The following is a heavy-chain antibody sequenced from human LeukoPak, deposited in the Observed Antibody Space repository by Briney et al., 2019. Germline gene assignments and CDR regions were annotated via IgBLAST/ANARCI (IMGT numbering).Heavy chain of an antibody. J-gene: IGHJ2*01. CDR1: GDSISTYY. D-gene: IGHD1-26*01. CDR2: VYTGGYT. V-gene: IGHV4-4*07. CDR3: ARDSRSGSPWYFER. Sequence: PSETLSLTCTVSGDSISTYYWSWIRQPPGRGLEWIARVYTGGYTNYNPSLKSRVTMSVETSKNQLSLKLTSVTAADTAVYYCARDSRSGSPWYFERLGRGTLVTVSS.